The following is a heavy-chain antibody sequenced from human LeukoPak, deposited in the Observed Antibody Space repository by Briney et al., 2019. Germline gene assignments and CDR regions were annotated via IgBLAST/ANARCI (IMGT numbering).Heavy chain of an antibody. CDR2: IRQDGSET. D-gene: IGHD2-21*01. V-gene: IGHV3-7*01. CDR1: GFTFSNYW. Sequence: GGSLRLSCAASGFTFSNYWMNWARQAPGKGLEWVANIRQDGSETYYADSVKGRFTISRDNAKNSLYLQMNYLRAEGTAVYYCARLIDYWGQGSLVTVSS. J-gene: IGHJ4*02. CDR3: ARLIDY.